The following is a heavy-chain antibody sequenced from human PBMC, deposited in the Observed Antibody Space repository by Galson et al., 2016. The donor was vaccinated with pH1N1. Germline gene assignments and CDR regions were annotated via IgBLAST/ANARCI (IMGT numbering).Heavy chain of an antibody. CDR1: GYTFTDYY. CDR3: ARDSKGGIPFHY. J-gene: IGHJ4*02. CDR2: INPNSDVT. D-gene: IGHD1-26*01. V-gene: IGHV1-2*02. Sequence: SVKVSCKASGYTFTDYYIHWVRQAPGKGLEWMGWINPNSDVTKHAQKFQDRVTMTRDTSINTAYMELSGLTSDDTAVYYCARDSKGGIPFHYWGQGTLVTLSS.